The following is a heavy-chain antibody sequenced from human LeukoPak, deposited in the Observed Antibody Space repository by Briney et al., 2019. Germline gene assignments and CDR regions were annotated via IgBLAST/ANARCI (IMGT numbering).Heavy chain of an antibody. V-gene: IGHV3-23*01. CDR2: IVGDSSSL. J-gene: IGHJ4*02. CDR1: GFSFREYA. Sequence: QPGGSLRLSCAASGFSFREYAMNRVRQAPGKRLEWVAGIVGDSSSLFVDDSVRGRFTVYRDNSNNILYLQMNSLRAEDTGVYYCTKDAIAANSIWDYFEYWGQGDLVIVSS. D-gene: IGHD1-26*01. CDR3: TKDAIAANSIWDYFEY.